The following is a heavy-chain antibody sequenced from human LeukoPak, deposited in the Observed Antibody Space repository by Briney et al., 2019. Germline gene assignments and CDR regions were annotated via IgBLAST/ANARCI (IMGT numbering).Heavy chain of an antibody. V-gene: IGHV4-34*01. CDR3: VRGTGYSYGRTPVYFDY. D-gene: IGHD5-18*01. CDR1: GGSFSGYY. CDR2: INHSGST. J-gene: IGHJ4*02. Sequence: SETLSLTCAVYGGSFSGYYWSWIRQPPGKGLEWIGEINHSGSTNYNPSLKSRVTISVGTSKNQFSLKLSSVTAADTAVYYCVRGTGYSYGRTPVYFDYWGQGTLVTVSS.